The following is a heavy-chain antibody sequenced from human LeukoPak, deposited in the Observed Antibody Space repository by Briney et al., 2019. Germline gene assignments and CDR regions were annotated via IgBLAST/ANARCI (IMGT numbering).Heavy chain of an antibody. Sequence: PGGSLRLSYAASGFTFSSYAMHWVRQAPGKGLEWVAVISYDGSNKYYADSVKGRFTISRDNSKNTLYLQMNSLRAEDTAVYYCARADGDGYNGLSWFDPWGQGTLVTVSS. CDR1: GFTFSSYA. CDR2: ISYDGSNK. J-gene: IGHJ5*02. CDR3: ARADGDGYNGLSWFDP. V-gene: IGHV3-30-3*01. D-gene: IGHD5-24*01.